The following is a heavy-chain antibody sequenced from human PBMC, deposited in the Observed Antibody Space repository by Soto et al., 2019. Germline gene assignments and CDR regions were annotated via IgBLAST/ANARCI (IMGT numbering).Heavy chain of an antibody. V-gene: IGHV3-23*01. Sequence: GGSLRLSCAASGFTFSSYAMSWVRQAPGKGLEWVSAVSGSGGSTYYADSVKGRFTISRDNSKNTLYLQMNSLRAEDTAVYYCAKDKALTTKYYFDYWGQGTLVTVSS. CDR3: AKDKALTTKYYFDY. J-gene: IGHJ4*02. CDR2: VSGSGGST. CDR1: GFTFSSYA. D-gene: IGHD4-17*01.